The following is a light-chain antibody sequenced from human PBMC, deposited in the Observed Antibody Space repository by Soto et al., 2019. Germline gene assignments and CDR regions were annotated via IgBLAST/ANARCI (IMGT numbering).Light chain of an antibody. V-gene: IGKV1-5*03. CDR1: QTISSW. CDR2: KAS. CDR3: QQFNTSPWT. J-gene: IGKJ1*01. Sequence: DIQMTQSPSTLSGSVGDRVTITCRASQTISSWLAWYRQKPGKAPNLLIYKASRLETGVPSRFSGSGSGTEFTLTISSLQPDDFATYYCQQFNTSPWTFGQGTKVDI.